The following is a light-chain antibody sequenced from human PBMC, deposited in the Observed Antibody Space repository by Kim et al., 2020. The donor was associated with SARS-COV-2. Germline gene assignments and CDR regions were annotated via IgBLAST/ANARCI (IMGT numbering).Light chain of an antibody. J-gene: IGKJ2*03. Sequence: SLSPRESPPLSCRASQSVSSNLAWYQQKPGQAPRLLIYGASTRATGIPARFSGSGSGTEFTLTISSLQSEDFAVYYCQQYNNWLYSFGQGTKLEI. CDR1: QSVSSN. CDR2: GAS. CDR3: QQYNNWLYS. V-gene: IGKV3-15*01.